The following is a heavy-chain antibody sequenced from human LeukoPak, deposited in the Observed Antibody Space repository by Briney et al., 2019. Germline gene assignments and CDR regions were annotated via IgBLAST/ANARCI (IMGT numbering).Heavy chain of an antibody. D-gene: IGHD5-18*01. CDR2: INPKSGGT. J-gene: IGHJ4*02. CDR3: ARIGGRGYSYGTFDY. Sequence: ASVKVSCKASGNTFNDYYIHWVRQAPGQGLEWMGWINPKSGGTNYAQKFQGRVTMTRDTSISTVYMELSRLRSDDRAVYYCARIGGRGYSYGTFDYWGQGTLVTVSS. CDR1: GNTFNDYY. V-gene: IGHV1-2*02.